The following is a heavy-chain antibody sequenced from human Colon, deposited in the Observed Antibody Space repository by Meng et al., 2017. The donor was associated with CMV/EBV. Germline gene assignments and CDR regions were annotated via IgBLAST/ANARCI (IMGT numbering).Heavy chain of an antibody. V-gene: IGHV1-8*01. D-gene: IGHD6-19*01. CDR3: ARNLAAGAYYNYGMDV. CDR1: GYTFTNYV. Sequence: ASVKVSCKISGYTFTNYVINWVRQVPGQGLECMGWMNPNSGNTGYAQKFQGRVTMTRDTSIDTAYMELISLSSEDTAVYFCARNLAAGAYYNYGMDVWGPGTTVTVSS. CDR2: MNPNSGNT. J-gene: IGHJ6*02.